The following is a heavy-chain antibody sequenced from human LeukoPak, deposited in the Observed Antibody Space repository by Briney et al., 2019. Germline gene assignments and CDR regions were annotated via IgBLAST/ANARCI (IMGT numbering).Heavy chain of an antibody. CDR2: ISGSGDNT. CDR1: GFTFSRHA. J-gene: IGHJ4*02. V-gene: IGHV3-23*01. CDR3: AKRQGSGWYKPAFDY. Sequence: GGSLRLSCAASGFTFSRHAMSWVRQAPGKGLEWVSSISGSGDNTYYADSVKGRFTISRDNFKNTLDLQMNSLTADDTAVYYCAKRQGSGWYKPAFDYWGQGTLVTVSS. D-gene: IGHD6-19*01.